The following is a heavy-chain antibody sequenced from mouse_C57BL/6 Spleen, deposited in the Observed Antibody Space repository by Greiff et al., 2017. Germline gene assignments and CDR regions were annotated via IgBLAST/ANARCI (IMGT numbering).Heavy chain of an antibody. CDR2: ISSGGSYT. J-gene: IGHJ3*01. D-gene: IGHD1-1*01. Sequence: EVKLVESGGDLVKPGGSLKLSCAASGFTFSSYGMSWVRQTPDKRLEWVATISSGGSYTYYPDSVKGRFTISRDNAKNTLYLQMSSLKSEDTAMYYCARHAYDYYVWFAYWGQGTLVTVSA. V-gene: IGHV5-6*02. CDR3: ARHAYDYYVWFAY. CDR1: GFTFSSYG.